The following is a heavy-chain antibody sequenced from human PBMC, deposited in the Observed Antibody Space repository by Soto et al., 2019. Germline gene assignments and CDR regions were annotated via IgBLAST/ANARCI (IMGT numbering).Heavy chain of an antibody. CDR1: GYTFISYS. V-gene: IGHV1-69*13. J-gene: IGHJ6*02. CDR2: IIPIFGTA. Sequence: GASVKVSCKASGYTFISYSMHWVRQAPGQGLEWMGGIIPIFGTANYAQKFQGRVTITADESTSTAYMELSSLRSEDTAVYYCARVKSDYVCPSCPYYYYGMDVWGRGTTVTVSS. D-gene: IGHD3-16*01. CDR3: ARVKSDYVCPSCPYYYYGMDV.